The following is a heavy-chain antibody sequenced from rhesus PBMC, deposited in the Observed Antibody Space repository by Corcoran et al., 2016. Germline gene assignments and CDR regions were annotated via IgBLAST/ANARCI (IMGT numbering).Heavy chain of an antibody. V-gene: IGHV3-136*01. J-gene: IGHJ4*01. Sequence: EVQLVESGGGLVQPGGSLRLSCAASGFTFSSYDMSWVRQAPGKGLEWVSYISYTGKPIYYATSVKGRFTISRDNAKNSLSLQMSSLRAEDTAVYYCTRSSGWAYYFDYWGQGVLVTVSS. CDR1: GFTFSSYD. CDR3: TRSSGWAYYFDY. D-gene: IGHD2-21*01. CDR2: ISYTGKPI.